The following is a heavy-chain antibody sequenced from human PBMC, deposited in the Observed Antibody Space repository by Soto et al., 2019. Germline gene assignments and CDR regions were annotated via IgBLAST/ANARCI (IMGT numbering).Heavy chain of an antibody. Sequence: PSQTLSLTCAISGDSVSSDSAAWNWIRQSPSRGLEWLGRTYYRSKWYNDYAVSVKSRITINPDTSKNQFSLQLNSVTPEDTAVYYCARDISGQMGYYYYYGMDVWGQGTTVTVSS. CDR1: GDSVSSDSAA. D-gene: IGHD5-12*01. J-gene: IGHJ6*02. V-gene: IGHV6-1*01. CDR2: TYYRSKWYN. CDR3: ARDISGQMGYYYYYGMDV.